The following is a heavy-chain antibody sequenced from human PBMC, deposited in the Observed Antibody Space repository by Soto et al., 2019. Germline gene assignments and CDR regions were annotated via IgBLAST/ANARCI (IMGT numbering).Heavy chain of an antibody. CDR1: GFTCISCG. V-gene: IGHV3-23*01. Sequence: GLSLRLCYAAAGFTCISCGVGWVRQAPGKGLEWVSDIIDSGASTYYADSVKGRFTISRDNSKSTLYLQMNSLRAEDTALYYCAKGRSYYYYYGVDVWGQGTTVTVSS. CDR3: AKGRSYYYYYGVDV. CDR2: IIDSGAST. J-gene: IGHJ6*02.